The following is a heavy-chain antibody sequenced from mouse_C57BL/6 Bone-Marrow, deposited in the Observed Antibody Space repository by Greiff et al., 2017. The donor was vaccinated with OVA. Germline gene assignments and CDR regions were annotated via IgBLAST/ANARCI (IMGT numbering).Heavy chain of an antibody. CDR2: ISDGGSYT. J-gene: IGHJ3*01. Sequence: EVNVVESGGGLVKPGGSLKLSCAASGFTFSSYAMSWVRQTPEKRLEWVATISDGGSYTYYPDNVKGRFTISRDNAKNNLYLQMSHLKSEDTAMYYCARDSGTGAYWGQGTLVTVSA. D-gene: IGHD4-1*01. V-gene: IGHV5-4*01. CDR1: GFTFSSYA. CDR3: ARDSGTGAY.